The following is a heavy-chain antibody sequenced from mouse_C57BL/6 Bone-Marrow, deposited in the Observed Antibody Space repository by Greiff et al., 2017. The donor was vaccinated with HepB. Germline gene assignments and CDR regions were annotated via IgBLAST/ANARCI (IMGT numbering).Heavy chain of an antibody. CDR2: INPGSGGT. J-gene: IGHJ4*01. CDR3: ARSYYYGSSLMDY. D-gene: IGHD1-1*01. Sequence: VQLQHSGAELVRPGTSVKVSCKASGYAFTNYLIEWVKQRPGQGLEWIGVINPGSGGTNYNEKFKGKATLTADKSSSTAYMQLSSLTSEDSAVYFCARSYYYGSSLMDYWGQGTSVTVSS. V-gene: IGHV1-54*01. CDR1: GYAFTNYL.